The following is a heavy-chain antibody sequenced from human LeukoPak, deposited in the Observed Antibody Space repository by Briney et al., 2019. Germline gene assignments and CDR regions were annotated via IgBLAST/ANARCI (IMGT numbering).Heavy chain of an antibody. J-gene: IGHJ4*02. CDR2: IKQDGSEK. CDR3: ARALYYYGYFDY. CDR1: GFSFSRYW. D-gene: IGHD3-22*01. V-gene: IGHV3-7*01. Sequence: PGGSLRLSCAASGFSFSRYWMSWVRQVPRKGLEWVANIKQDGSEKYYVDSVKGRFTISRDNAKNSLYLQMNSLRAEDTAVYYCARALYYYGYFDYWGQGTLVTVSS.